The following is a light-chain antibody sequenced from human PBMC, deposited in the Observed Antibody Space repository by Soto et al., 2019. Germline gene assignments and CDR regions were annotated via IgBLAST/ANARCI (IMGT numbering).Light chain of an antibody. V-gene: IGLV3-1*01. CDR2: QDN. CDR1: KLGDEY. CDR3: QAWASSTVSV. J-gene: IGLJ1*01. Sequence: SYQLTLAPAVSVSRGQTSNVTCSGDKLGDEYFSWYRQKPGQSPVLVIYQDNKRPSGIPERFSGSNSGNTASLTINGTQAMDEADYFCQAWASSTVSVSGTATKVTVL.